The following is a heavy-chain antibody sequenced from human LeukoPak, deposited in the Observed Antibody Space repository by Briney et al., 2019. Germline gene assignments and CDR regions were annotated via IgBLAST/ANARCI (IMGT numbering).Heavy chain of an antibody. J-gene: IGHJ3*02. D-gene: IGHD2-2*01. CDR3: ARPRYCSSSSCKRAFDI. CDR2: IDSGGRT. Sequence: GGSLRLSCAASGFTVNTNDMSWVRQAPGKGLEWVSVIDSGGRTFYADSVKGRFTISRDNSKNTLDLQMNSLRVEDTAVYYCARPRYCSSSSCKRAFDIWGQGTVVTVSS. V-gene: IGHV3-66*04. CDR1: GFTVNTND.